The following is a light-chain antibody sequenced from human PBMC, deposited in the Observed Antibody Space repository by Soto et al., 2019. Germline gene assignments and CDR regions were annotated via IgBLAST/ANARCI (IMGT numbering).Light chain of an antibody. V-gene: IGKV3-11*01. Sequence: EIVLTQSPATLSLSPGERATLSCRASQSFSSYLAWYQQKPGQAPRLLIYDASKRATGIPARFSGRGSGTDFTPTIRSLEPEDFAVYYCQQRSNWPPVITFGQGTRLEIK. CDR2: DAS. J-gene: IGKJ5*01. CDR1: QSFSSY. CDR3: QQRSNWPPVIT.